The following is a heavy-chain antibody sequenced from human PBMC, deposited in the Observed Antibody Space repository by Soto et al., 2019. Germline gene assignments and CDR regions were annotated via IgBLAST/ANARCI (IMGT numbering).Heavy chain of an antibody. D-gene: IGHD6-19*01. CDR2: INAGNGNT. J-gene: IGHJ4*02. CDR1: GYTFTSYA. V-gene: IGHV1-3*01. CDR3: AIDASLVAATPLDY. Sequence: RASVKVSCKASGYTFTSYAMHWVRQAPGQRLEWMGWINAGNGNTKYSQKFQGRVTITRDTSASTAYMELSSLRSEDTAVYYCAIDASLVAATPLDYWGQGTLVTVSS.